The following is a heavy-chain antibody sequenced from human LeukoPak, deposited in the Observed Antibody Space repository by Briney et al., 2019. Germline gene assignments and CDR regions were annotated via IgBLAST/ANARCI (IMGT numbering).Heavy chain of an antibody. D-gene: IGHD2-2*01. Sequence: SETLSLTCAVYGGSFSGYYWSWIRQPPGKGLEWIGEINHSGSTNYNPSLKSRVTISVDTSKNQFSLKLSSVTAADTAVYYCARADIVVVPAATSPIHYYYGMDVWGQGTTVTVSS. J-gene: IGHJ6*02. V-gene: IGHV4-34*01. CDR3: ARADIVVVPAATSPIHYYYGMDV. CDR1: GGSFSGYY. CDR2: INHSGST.